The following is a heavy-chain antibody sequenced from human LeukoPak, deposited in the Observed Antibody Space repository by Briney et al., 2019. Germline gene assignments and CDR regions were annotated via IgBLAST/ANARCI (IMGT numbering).Heavy chain of an antibody. D-gene: IGHD2-15*01. CDR1: AGSISNHY. J-gene: IGHJ5*02. CDR2: IFYTGSY. Sequence: SETLSLTCTVAAGSISNHYWSWMRQSPGKGLEWIAYIFYTGSYNYNPSLKSRVYISVDTSKNQFSLNLTSVTAADTAVYYCARGRSNLDLWGQGTLVTVSS. V-gene: IGHV4-59*11. CDR3: ARGRSNLDL.